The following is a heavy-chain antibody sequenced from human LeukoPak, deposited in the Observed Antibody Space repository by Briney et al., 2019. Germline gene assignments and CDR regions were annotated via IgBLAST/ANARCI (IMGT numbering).Heavy chain of an antibody. D-gene: IGHD3-22*01. J-gene: IGHJ4*02. Sequence: ASVKVSCKASGYTFTSYYMHWVRQAPGQGLEWMGIINPSGGSTSYAQKFQGRVTMTRDTSTSTVYMELSSLRSEDTAVYYCARDLYYYDSSGYRDYWGQGTLVTVSS. CDR3: ARDLYYYDSSGYRDY. CDR2: INPSGGST. V-gene: IGHV1-46*01. CDR1: GYTFTSYY.